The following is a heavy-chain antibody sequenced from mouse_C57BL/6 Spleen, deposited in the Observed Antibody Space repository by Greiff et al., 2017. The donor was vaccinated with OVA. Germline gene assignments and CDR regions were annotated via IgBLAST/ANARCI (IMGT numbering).Heavy chain of an antibody. V-gene: IGHV1-20*01. CDR3: AREGLRRGGAMDY. J-gene: IGHJ4*01. CDR1: GYSFTGYF. CDR2: INPYNGDT. Sequence: VQLQQSGPELVKPGDSVKISCKASGYSFTGYFMNWVMQSHGKSLEWIGRINPYNGDTFYNQKFKGKATLTVDKSSSTAHMELRSLTSEDSAVYYCAREGLRRGGAMDYWGQGTSVTVSS. D-gene: IGHD2-4*01.